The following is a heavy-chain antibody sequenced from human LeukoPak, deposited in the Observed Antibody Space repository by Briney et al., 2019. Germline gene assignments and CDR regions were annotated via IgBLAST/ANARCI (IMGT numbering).Heavy chain of an antibody. Sequence: PGGSLRLSCAASGFTFSSYWMSWVRQAPGKGLEWVANIKQDGSEKYYVDSVKGRFTISRDDAKNSLYLQMNSLRAEDTAVYYCARETRYCSSTSCRYYYYMDVWGKGTTVTVSS. D-gene: IGHD2-2*01. CDR1: GFTFSSYW. CDR2: IKQDGSEK. CDR3: ARETRYCSSTSCRYYYYMDV. J-gene: IGHJ6*03. V-gene: IGHV3-7*01.